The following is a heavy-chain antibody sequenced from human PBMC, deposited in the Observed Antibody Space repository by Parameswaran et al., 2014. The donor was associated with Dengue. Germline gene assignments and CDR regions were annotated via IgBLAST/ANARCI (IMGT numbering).Heavy chain of an antibody. J-gene: IGHJ6*02. D-gene: IGHD2-2*01. V-gene: IGHV2-26*01. CDR3: ARIELGPLGYCSSTSCYYMDV. Sequence: RWIRQPPGKALEWLAHIFSNDEKSYSTSLKSRLTISKDTSKSQVVLTMTNMDPVDTATYYCARIELGPLGYCSSTSCYYMDVWGQGTTVTVSS. CDR2: IFSNDEK.